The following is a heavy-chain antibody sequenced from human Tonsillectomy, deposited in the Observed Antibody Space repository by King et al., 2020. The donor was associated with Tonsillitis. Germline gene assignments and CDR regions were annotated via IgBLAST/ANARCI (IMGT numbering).Heavy chain of an antibody. CDR2: ISYSGGTI. J-gene: IGHJ6*02. V-gene: IGHV3-11*01. D-gene: IGHD3-10*01. Sequence: VQRVESGGGLVKPGESLRLSCAASGFTFSDHYMSWIRQAPGKGLEWGSYISYSGGTIYYADSVKGRFTISRDNAKNSLFLQMNSLRAEDTAVYYCARDRWFGGVWGQGTTVTVSS. CDR1: GFTFSDHY. CDR3: ARDRWFGGV.